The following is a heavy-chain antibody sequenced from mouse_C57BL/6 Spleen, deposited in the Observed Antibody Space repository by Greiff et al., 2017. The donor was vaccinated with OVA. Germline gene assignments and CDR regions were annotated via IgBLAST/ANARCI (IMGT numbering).Heavy chain of an antibody. D-gene: IGHD1-1*01. CDR3: ARTDYGSSYGFAY. CDR1: RYTFTDYY. V-gene: IGHV1-26*01. Sequence: VQLQQSGPELVKPGASVKISCKASRYTFTDYYLNWVKQSHGKSLEWIGDINPNNGGTSYNQKFKGKATLTVDKSSSTAYMELRSLTSEDSAVYYCARTDYGSSYGFAYWGQGTLVTVSA. J-gene: IGHJ3*01. CDR2: INPNNGGT.